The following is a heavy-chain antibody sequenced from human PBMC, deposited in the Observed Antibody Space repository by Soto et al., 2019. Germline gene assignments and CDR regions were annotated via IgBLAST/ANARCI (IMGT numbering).Heavy chain of an antibody. CDR3: AREWRGEYCSGGKCYQAVGVYYGMDV. D-gene: IGHD2-15*01. Sequence: ASVKVSCKASGFTFTAYYMHWVRQAPGQGLEWMGWINPNSGGTKYAQKFQGWVTMTRDTSISTAYMELSRLRSDDTAVYYCAREWRGEYCSGGKCYQAVGVYYGMDVCGQGTTVTV. J-gene: IGHJ6*02. CDR2: INPNSGGT. CDR1: GFTFTAYY. V-gene: IGHV1-2*04.